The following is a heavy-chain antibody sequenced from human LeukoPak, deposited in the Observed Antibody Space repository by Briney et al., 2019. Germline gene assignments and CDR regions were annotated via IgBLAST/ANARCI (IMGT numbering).Heavy chain of an antibody. D-gene: IGHD6-13*01. CDR2: IYYSGST. CDR3: ARGSSSWSTLYYYYYMDV. CDR1: GGSISSSSYY. V-gene: IGHV4-39*07. J-gene: IGHJ6*03. Sequence: PSETLSLTCTVSGGSISSSSYYWGWIRQPPGKGLEWIGSIYYSGSTYYNPSLKSRVTISVDTSKNQFSLKLSSVTAADTAVYYCARGSSSWSTLYYYYYMDVWGKGTTVTISS.